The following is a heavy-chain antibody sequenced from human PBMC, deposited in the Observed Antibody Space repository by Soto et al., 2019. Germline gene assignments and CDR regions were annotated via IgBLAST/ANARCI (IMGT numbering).Heavy chain of an antibody. D-gene: IGHD6-6*01. CDR3: AKDMEAAPGCWFDP. CDR2: ISWNSGSI. Sequence: GGSLRLSCAASGFTFDDYAMHWVRQAPGKGLEWVSGISWNSGSIGYADSVKGRFTISRDNAKNSLYLQMNSLRAEDTALYYWAKDMEAAPGCWFDPWGQGTLVTVSS. V-gene: IGHV3-9*01. J-gene: IGHJ5*02. CDR1: GFTFDDYA.